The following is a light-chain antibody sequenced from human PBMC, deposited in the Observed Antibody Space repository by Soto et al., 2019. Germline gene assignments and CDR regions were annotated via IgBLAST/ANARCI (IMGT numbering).Light chain of an antibody. CDR3: QQRGNWPQT. J-gene: IGKJ1*01. Sequence: ETLMTQSPATLSLSPGDRATLSCRASHAIGTYLAWYQKAPGQAPRLLIYDASKRATGIPARFSGSGYGTDLTITTSSIENEDFEVYYCQQRGNWPQTFGLGTKVDIK. CDR2: DAS. V-gene: IGKV3-11*01. CDR1: HAIGTY.